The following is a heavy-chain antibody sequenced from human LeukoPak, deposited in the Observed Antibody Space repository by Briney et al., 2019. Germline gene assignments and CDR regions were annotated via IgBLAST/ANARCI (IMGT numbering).Heavy chain of an antibody. CDR2: IIPILGIA. J-gene: IGHJ4*02. CDR1: GGTFSSYA. CDR3: AVAYYYDSSGYW. Sequence: ASVKVSCKASGGTFSSYAISWVRQAPGQGLEWMGRIIPILGIANYAQKFQGRVTMTTDTSTSTAYMELRSLRSDDTAVYYCAVAYYYDSSGYWWGQGTLVTVSS. V-gene: IGHV1-69*04. D-gene: IGHD3-22*01.